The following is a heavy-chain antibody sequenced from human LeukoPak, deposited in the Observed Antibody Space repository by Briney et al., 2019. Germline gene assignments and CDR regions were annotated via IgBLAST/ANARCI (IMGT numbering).Heavy chain of an antibody. D-gene: IGHD2-21*02. J-gene: IGHJ3*02. CDR1: GFTFSSYW. CDR2: IKQDGREK. CDR3: SNFVVTATPDAFDI. Sequence: GGSLRLSCAASGFTFSSYWMSWVRQAPGKGLEWVANIKQDGREKYYVDSVKGRFTISRDNSKNTLYLQMNSLRAEDTAVYYCSNFVVTATPDAFDIWGQGTMVTVSS. V-gene: IGHV3-7*03.